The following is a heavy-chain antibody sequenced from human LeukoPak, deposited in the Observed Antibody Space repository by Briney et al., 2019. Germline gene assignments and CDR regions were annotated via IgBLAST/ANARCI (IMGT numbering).Heavy chain of an antibody. V-gene: IGHV3-23*01. D-gene: IGHD3-10*01. CDR2: VSGSGTTT. CDR3: AKKRGSGSLYFDY. J-gene: IGHJ4*02. CDR1: GFTFGNYA. Sequence: QPGGSLRLSCAASGFTFGNYAMSWVRQAPGKGLEWVSGVSGSGTTTYYADSVKGRFTISRDNSKNTLFLQMNSLRADDTAVYYCAKKRGSGSLYFDYWGQGTLVTVSS.